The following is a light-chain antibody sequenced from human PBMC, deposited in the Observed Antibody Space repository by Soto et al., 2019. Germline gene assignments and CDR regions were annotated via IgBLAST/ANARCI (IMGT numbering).Light chain of an antibody. V-gene: IGKV3-15*01. J-gene: IGKJ1*01. CDR2: GAS. CDR1: QGVSSN. Sequence: EIVMTQSPATLSVSPGERATLSCRASQGVSSNLAWYQQKPGQAPRLLIYGASTRATGIPARFSGSGSGTEFTLTIGSLQSEDCAVYYCQQYNNWPRTFGQGTKV. CDR3: QQYNNWPRT.